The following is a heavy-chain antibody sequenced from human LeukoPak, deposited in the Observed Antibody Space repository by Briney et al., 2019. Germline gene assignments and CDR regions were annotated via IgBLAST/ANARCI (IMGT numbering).Heavy chain of an antibody. D-gene: IGHD5-18*01. CDR3: ARDVDTAMVKSYWYFDL. CDR2: IIPIFGIA. CDR1: GYTFTSYG. V-gene: IGHV1-69*04. J-gene: IGHJ2*01. Sequence: GASVKVSCKASGYTFTSYGISWVRQAPGQGLEWMGRIIPIFGIANYAQKFQGRVTITADKSTSTAYMELSSLRSEDTAVYYCARDVDTAMVKSYWYFDLWGRGTLVTVSS.